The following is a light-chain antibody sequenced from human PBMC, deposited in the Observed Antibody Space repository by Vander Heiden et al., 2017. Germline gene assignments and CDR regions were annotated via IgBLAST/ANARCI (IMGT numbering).Light chain of an antibody. CDR1: QSHLHSNGYNY. CDR2: LGS. V-gene: IGKV2-28*01. Sequence: DLVMTPSPLSLPVTPGEPASIPCRSSQSHLHSNGYNYLDWYLQKPGQSPQLLIYLGSNRASGVPDRFSGSGSGTDFTLKISRVEAEDVGVYYCMQALQTPKTFGPGTKVDIK. CDR3: MQALQTPKT. J-gene: IGKJ3*01.